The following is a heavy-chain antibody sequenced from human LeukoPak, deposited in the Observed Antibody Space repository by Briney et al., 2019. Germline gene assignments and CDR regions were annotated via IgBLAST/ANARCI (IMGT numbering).Heavy chain of an antibody. CDR2: FAPEDGET. CDR1: GYTLSELI. Sequence: AASVKVSCKVSGYTLSELIMHWVRQAPGKGLEWMGGFAPEDGETIYAQKFQGRVTMTEDTSTDTAYMELSSLRSEDTAVYYCATDSPLVALDYWGQGTLVTVSS. CDR3: ATDSPLVALDY. J-gene: IGHJ4*02. V-gene: IGHV1-24*01.